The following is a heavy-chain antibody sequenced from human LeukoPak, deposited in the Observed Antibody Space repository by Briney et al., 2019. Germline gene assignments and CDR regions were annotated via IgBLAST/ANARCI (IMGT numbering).Heavy chain of an antibody. CDR3: ARASLEWFNDAFDI. CDR1: GGSITSYR. CDR2: AFYSGTT. J-gene: IGHJ3*02. Sequence: SETLSLACTVSGGSITSYRWSWIRQSPGRGLEWIGYAFYSGTTIYNPSLKSRVTISIDASKNQFSLKLSSVTAADTAVYYCARASLEWFNDAFDIWGQGTMVTVSS. D-gene: IGHD3-3*01. V-gene: IGHV4-59*01.